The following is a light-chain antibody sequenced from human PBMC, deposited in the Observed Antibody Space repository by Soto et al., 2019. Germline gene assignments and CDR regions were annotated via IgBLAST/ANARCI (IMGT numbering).Light chain of an antibody. J-gene: IGKJ4*01. CDR3: QNSNSAPLT. Sequence: DIQMTQSPSSLSASVGDRVTITCRASQDISNSLAWYQQKPGEVPKVLIYATSILQSGVPARFSGSGSGTDVTLTISSLQPEDVATYYCQNSNSAPLTFGGGTKVEI. CDR1: QDISNS. V-gene: IGKV1-27*01. CDR2: ATS.